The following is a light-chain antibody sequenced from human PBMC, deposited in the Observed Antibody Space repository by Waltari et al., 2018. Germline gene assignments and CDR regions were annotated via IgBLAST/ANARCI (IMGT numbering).Light chain of an antibody. CDR2: GPS. CDR3: QHYVSLPAT. J-gene: IGKJ1*01. Sequence: EIVLTQSPGTLSLSRGGRATLSCRASQSVTRSLAWYQQKPGQAPRLLIYGPSCRATGIPDRFSGGGSGTDVSLTSSRLEPEDFAMYYCQHYVSLPATFGQGTKVEIK. V-gene: IGKV3-20*01. CDR1: QSVTRS.